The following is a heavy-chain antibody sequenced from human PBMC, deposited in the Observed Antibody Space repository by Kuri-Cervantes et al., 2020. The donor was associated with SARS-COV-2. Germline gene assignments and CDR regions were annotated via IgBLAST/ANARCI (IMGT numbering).Heavy chain of an antibody. J-gene: IGHJ4*02. CDR1: GFTFDDYA. CDR2: VRFDGRNK. CDR3: AKVETASLDS. Sequence: GGSLRLSCAASGFTFDDYAMHWVRQAPGKGLEWVAFVRFDGRNKYYADSVKGRFTISRDDSKNTLYLQMNSLRPEDTAVYYCAKVETASLDSWGQGTQVTVSS. D-gene: IGHD3-3*01. V-gene: IGHV3-30*02.